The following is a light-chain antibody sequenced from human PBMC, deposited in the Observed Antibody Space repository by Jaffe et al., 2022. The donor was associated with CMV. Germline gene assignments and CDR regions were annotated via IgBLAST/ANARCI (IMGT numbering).Light chain of an antibody. Sequence: EIVMTQSPATLSVSPGERATLSCRASQSVSSNLAWYQQKPGQAPRLLIYGASTRATGIPARFSGSGSGTEFTLTISSLQSEDFAVYYCQQYNNWLGQGTKVEIK. CDR1: QSVSSN. V-gene: IGKV3-15*01. J-gene: IGKJ1*01. CDR3: QQYNNW. CDR2: GAS.